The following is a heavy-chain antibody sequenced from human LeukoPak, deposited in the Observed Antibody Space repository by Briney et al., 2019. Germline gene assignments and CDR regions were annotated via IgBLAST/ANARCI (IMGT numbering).Heavy chain of an antibody. J-gene: IGHJ4*01. D-gene: IGHD6-19*01. CDR3: AKVMAVAGTEHFDY. V-gene: IGHV3-23*01. CDR1: EFTFSSYA. Sequence: GGSLRLSCVASEFTFSSYAMSWVRQAPEEGLEWASSISSSGDDTYYTDSVKGRFTISRDNTKNTLYLQMNSLRTEDTAKYYCAKVMAVAGTEHFDYWGQGTLVTVSS. CDR2: ISSSGDDT.